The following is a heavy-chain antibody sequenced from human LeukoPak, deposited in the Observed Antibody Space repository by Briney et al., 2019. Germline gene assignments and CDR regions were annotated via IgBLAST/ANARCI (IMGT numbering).Heavy chain of an antibody. D-gene: IGHD1-26*01. Sequence: GGSLRLSCAASGFTFSSYAMSWVRQAPGKGLEWVSAITDSGGSTFYADSVQGRFTISRDNSKNTLYLQMNSLRAEGTAVYYCAKGSSPSRPYYFDYWGQGTLVTVSS. CDR3: AKGSSPSRPYYFDY. J-gene: IGHJ4*02. CDR1: GFTFSSYA. V-gene: IGHV3-23*01. CDR2: ITDSGGST.